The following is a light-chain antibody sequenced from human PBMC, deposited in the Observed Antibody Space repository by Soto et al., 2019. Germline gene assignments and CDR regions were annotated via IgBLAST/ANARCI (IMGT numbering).Light chain of an antibody. CDR1: QTVLHSSNNYNY. CDR2: WAF. J-gene: IGKJ1*01. CDR3: HQYYTTPWT. V-gene: IGKV4-1*01. Sequence: DILMTQSPDSLAVSLGERATINCKSSQTVLHSSNNYNYLAWYQQRPGQSPKLLIYWAFTREFGVPDRFSGSGSGTDFTLPISRLQAEVVAVYYCHQYYTTPWTFGQGTKVEI.